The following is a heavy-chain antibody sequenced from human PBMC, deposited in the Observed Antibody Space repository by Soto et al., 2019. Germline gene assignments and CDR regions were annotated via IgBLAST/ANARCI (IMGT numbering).Heavy chain of an antibody. D-gene: IGHD6-13*01. CDR1: GFTFSSYG. Sequence: GGSLRLSCAASGFTFSSYGMHWVRQAPGKGLEWVAVIWYDGSNKYYADSVKGRFTISRDNSKNTLYLQMNSLRAEDMAVYYCAREEGIAAADYGMDVWGQGTTVTVSS. CDR3: AREEGIAAADYGMDV. J-gene: IGHJ6*02. CDR2: IWYDGSNK. V-gene: IGHV3-33*01.